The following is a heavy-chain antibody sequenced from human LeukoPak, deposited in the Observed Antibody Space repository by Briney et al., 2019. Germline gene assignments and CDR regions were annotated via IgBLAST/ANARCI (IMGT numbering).Heavy chain of an antibody. V-gene: IGHV3-48*04. CDR3: AARHGGRYKGPLDY. J-gene: IGHJ4*02. D-gene: IGHD1-26*01. CDR1: GFTFSSYG. Sequence: GGSLRLSCAASGFTFSSYGMHWVRQAPGEGLEWVSHIDSSGTTIYYADSVKGRFTISRDNAKNSLFLQMNSLRAEDTAVYYCAARHGGRYKGPLDYWGQGTLVTVSS. CDR2: IDSSGTTI.